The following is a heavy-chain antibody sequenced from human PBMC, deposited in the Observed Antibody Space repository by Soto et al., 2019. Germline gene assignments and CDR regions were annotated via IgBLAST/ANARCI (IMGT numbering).Heavy chain of an antibody. CDR2: ISAGGGDT. J-gene: IGHJ6*02. Sequence: EVQMLESGGGLVQPGGSLRLSCAASGFPFISYPMTWVRQAPGKGLEWVSSISAGGGDTYSADSVKGRFTISRDNSKNTLYLQMNSLRAEDTAVYYCAKVNQPSNQGLYFYYGMDVWGQGTTVTVSS. CDR3: AKVNQPSNQGLYFYYGMDV. D-gene: IGHD2-2*01. V-gene: IGHV3-23*01. CDR1: GFPFISYP.